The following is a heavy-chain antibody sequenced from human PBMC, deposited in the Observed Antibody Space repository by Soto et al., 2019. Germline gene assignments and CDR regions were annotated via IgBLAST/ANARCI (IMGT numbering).Heavy chain of an antibody. Sequence: EVHLVESGGGLVQPGGSLRLSCAASGFTFSSYWMHWVRQVPGKGLVWVSRSKSDGSSTDDADSVERRFTISRDNDKNALHLKMNSLRAEEPAVYFCASSPWSGSVYDHWGQGNLVNLSS. CDR2: SKSDGSST. V-gene: IGHV3-74*01. D-gene: IGHD3-3*01. CDR1: GFTFSSYW. J-gene: IGHJ5*02. CDR3: ASSPWSGSVYDH.